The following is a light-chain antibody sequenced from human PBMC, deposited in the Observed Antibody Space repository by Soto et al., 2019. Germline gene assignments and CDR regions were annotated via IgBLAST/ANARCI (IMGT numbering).Light chain of an antibody. Sequence: EIVLTQSPATLSLSPGERATLSCRASQSVSVYLAWYQQKPGQAPRLLIYGASSRATGVPDRFTGSGSETHFTLTISSLEPEDFAVYYCQHFGDSPITFGQGTRLEIK. V-gene: IGKV3-11*01. CDR2: GAS. J-gene: IGKJ5*01. CDR3: QHFGDSPIT. CDR1: QSVSVY.